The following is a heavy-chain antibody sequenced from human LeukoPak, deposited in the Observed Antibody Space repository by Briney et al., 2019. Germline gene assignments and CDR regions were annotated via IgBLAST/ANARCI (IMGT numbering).Heavy chain of an antibody. J-gene: IGHJ4*02. CDR1: GFTFSNYG. CDR2: VSRDGRTK. Sequence: GGSLRLSCTASGFTFSNYGMHWVRQAPGKGLEWVAVVSRDGRTKYYGDSVQGRFTISRDNSKNTLYLQMNSLRAEDTAVYYCANGGYSSSWYVVDYWGQGTLVTVSS. D-gene: IGHD6-13*01. CDR3: ANGGYSSSWYVVDY. V-gene: IGHV3-30*18.